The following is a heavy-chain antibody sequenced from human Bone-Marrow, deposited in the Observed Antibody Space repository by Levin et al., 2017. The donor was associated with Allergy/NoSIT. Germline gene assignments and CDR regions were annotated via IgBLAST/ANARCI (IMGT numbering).Heavy chain of an antibody. CDR3: TTNLLIIGFLVSARVRTSDYYGSGSYRPGADY. CDR2: IKSKTDGGTT. J-gene: IGHJ4*02. V-gene: IGHV3-15*01. CDR1: GFTFSNAW. Sequence: TAGGSLRLSCAASGFTFSNAWMSWVRQAPGKGLEWVGRIKSKTDGGTTDYAAPVKGRFTISRDDSKNTLYLQMNSLKTEDTAVYYCTTNLLIIGFLVSARVRTSDYYGSGSYRPGADYWGQGTLVTVSS. D-gene: IGHD3-10*01.